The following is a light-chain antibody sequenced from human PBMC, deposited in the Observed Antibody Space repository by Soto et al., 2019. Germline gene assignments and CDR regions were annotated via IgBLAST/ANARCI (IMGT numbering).Light chain of an antibody. J-gene: IGLJ2*01. CDR3: SSYTTPTSLVV. CDR1: SSDVGGYDF. Sequence: QSALTQPASVSGSPGQSITISRSGTSSDVGGYDFVSWYQLHPGKAPRLILYDVSSRPSGVSYRFSGSKSANTASLNISRLQAGDEADYYCSSYTTPTSLVVFGGGTKLTVL. CDR2: DVS. V-gene: IGLV2-14*03.